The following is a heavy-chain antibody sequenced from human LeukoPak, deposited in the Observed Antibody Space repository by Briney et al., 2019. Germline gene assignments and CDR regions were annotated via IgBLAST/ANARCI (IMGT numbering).Heavy chain of an antibody. CDR2: INPNSGGT. Sequence: ASVKVSCKASGYTFTGYYMHWVRQAPGQGLEWMGRINPNSGGTNYAQKFQGRVTMTRDTSISTAYMELSRLRSDDTAVYYCASEPRRDGYTFDYWGQGTLVTVSS. J-gene: IGHJ4*02. CDR1: GYTFTGYY. V-gene: IGHV1-2*06. D-gene: IGHD5-24*01. CDR3: ASEPRRDGYTFDY.